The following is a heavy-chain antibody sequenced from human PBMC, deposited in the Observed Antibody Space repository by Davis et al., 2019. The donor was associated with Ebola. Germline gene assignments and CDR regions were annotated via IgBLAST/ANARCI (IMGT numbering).Heavy chain of an antibody. J-gene: IGHJ4*02. Sequence: PGGSLRLSCAASGFTFSSYAMSWVRQAPGKGLEWVSGISGSGGSTYYADSVKGRFTISRDNSKNTLYLQMNSLRAEDTAVFYCAKIVVVTAIPHFDYWGQGTLVTVSS. D-gene: IGHD2-21*02. V-gene: IGHV3-23*01. CDR3: AKIVVVTAIPHFDY. CDR1: GFTFSSYA. CDR2: ISGSGGST.